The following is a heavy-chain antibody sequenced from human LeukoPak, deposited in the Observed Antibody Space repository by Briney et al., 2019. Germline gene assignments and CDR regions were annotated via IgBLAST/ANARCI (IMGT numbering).Heavy chain of an antibody. D-gene: IGHD6-6*01. V-gene: IGHV3-7*01. CDR3: ARGKGSSSAGY. CDR1: GFTFSNYA. J-gene: IGHJ4*02. CDR2: IKQDGSEK. Sequence: GGSLRLSCVASGFTFSNYAMTWVRQAPGKGLEWVANIKQDGSEKNYVDSVMGRFTISRDNVKSSLYLQMNSLRAEDTAVYYCARGKGSSSAGYWGQGTLVIVSS.